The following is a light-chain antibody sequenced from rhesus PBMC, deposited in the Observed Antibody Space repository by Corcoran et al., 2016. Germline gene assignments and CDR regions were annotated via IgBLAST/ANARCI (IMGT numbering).Light chain of an antibody. Sequence: EILMTQSPATLSLSPGERATLSCRASQSVTSSLAWYQQKPGQPSKLLIYNTSNRAPGIPDRFSGSGSGTYFTFTIVSLEPEDAVISYCQQDYAWPLPFGGGTKVELK. J-gene: IGKJ4*01. CDR3: QQDYAWPLP. CDR1: QSVTSS. V-gene: IGKV3-42*01. CDR2: NTS.